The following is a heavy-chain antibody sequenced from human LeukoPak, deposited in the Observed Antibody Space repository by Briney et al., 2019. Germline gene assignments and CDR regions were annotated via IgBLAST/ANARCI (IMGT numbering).Heavy chain of an antibody. D-gene: IGHD3-10*01. J-gene: IGHJ6*02. V-gene: IGHV3-66*01. CDR2: IYSGGST. Sequence: LGGSLRLSCAASGFTVSSNYMSWVRQAPGKGLEWVSVIYSGGSTYYADSVKGRFTISRGNSKNTLYLQMNSLRAEDTAVYYCARDKVGDYYYYGMDVWGQGTTVTVSS. CDR1: GFTVSSNY. CDR3: ARDKVGDYYYYGMDV.